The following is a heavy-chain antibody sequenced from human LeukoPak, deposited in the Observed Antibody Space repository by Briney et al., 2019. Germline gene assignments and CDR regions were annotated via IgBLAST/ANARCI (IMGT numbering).Heavy chain of an antibody. J-gene: IGHJ4*02. D-gene: IGHD3-22*01. CDR1: GFTFSDYY. Sequence: PGGSLRLSCAASGFTFSDYYMSWIRQAPGKGLEWVSYISSSGSTIYYADSVKGRFTISRDNAKNSLYLQMNSLRAEDTAVYYCARDLLYYDSSGYYPSFDYWGQGTLVTVSS. V-gene: IGHV3-11*01. CDR3: ARDLLYYDSSGYYPSFDY. CDR2: ISSSGSTI.